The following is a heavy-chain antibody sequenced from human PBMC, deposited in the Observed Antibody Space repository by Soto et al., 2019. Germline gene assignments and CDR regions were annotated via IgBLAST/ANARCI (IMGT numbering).Heavy chain of an antibody. CDR1: GGSISSSSYY. Sequence: QLQLQESGPGLVKPSETLSLTCTVSGGSISSSSYYWGWIRQPPGKGLEWIGSIYYSGSTYYNPSLKSRVTISVDTSKNQFSLKLSSVTAADTAVYYCARETSGHEYGMDVWGQGTTVTVSS. D-gene: IGHD3-10*01. CDR2: IYYSGST. CDR3: ARETSGHEYGMDV. V-gene: IGHV4-39*01. J-gene: IGHJ6*02.